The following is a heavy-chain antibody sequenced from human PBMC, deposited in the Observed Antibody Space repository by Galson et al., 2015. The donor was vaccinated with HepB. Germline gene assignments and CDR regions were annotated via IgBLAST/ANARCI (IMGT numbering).Heavy chain of an antibody. Sequence: SLRLSCAASGFNFSSYSMNWVRQAPGKGLEWVSSISSSSSYIYYADSVKGRFTISRDNAKNSLYLQMNSLRAEDTAVYYCARDRGSTSSPFDYWGQGTLVTVSS. CDR2: ISSSSSYI. D-gene: IGHD2-2*01. CDR1: GFNFSSYS. CDR3: ARDRGSTSSPFDY. J-gene: IGHJ4*02. V-gene: IGHV3-21*01.